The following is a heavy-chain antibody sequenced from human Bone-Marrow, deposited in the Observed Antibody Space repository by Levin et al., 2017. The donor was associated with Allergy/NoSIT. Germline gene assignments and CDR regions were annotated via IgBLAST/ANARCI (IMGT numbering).Heavy chain of an antibody. CDR2: IYHTGLT. D-gene: IGHD2-2*02. J-gene: IGHJ3*02. CDR3: ARDFWYTHGKTGFDI. Sequence: SQTLSLTCTVSGGSVSTTSYYWGWIRQPPGKGPEWVGSIYHTGLTHYNPSLKSRVTISVDTSMTHFSLTLRSVTAADTAVYYCARDFWYTHGKTGFDIWGPGTTVTVSS. CDR1: GGSVSTTSYY. V-gene: IGHV4-39*07.